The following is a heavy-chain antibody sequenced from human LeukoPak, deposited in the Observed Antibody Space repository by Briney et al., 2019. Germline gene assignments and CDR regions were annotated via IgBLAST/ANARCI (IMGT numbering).Heavy chain of an antibody. CDR1: GFTFSSSA. J-gene: IGHJ4*02. V-gene: IGHV3-23*01. Sequence: GGSPRLSCAASGFTFSSSAMSWVRQAPGKGLEWASAISGNGANTYYADSVKGRFTISRDNPKNTVYLQMNSLRDEDTAVYYCAKDGAGRHYFDYWGQGTLVTVSS. D-gene: IGHD3-16*01. CDR3: AKDGAGRHYFDY. CDR2: ISGNGANT.